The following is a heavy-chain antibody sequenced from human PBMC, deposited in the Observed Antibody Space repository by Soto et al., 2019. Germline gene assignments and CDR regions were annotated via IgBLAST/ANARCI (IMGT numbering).Heavy chain of an antibody. CDR3: ARDPYDSSGYYSIFDY. CDR1: GYTLTELS. V-gene: IGHV1-46*01. Sequence: ASVKVSCKVSGYTLTELSMHWVRQAPGKGLEWMGIINPSGGSTSYAQKFQGRVTMTRDTSTSTVYMELSSLRSEDTAVYYCARDPYDSSGYYSIFDYWGQGTLVTVSS. CDR2: INPSGGST. J-gene: IGHJ4*02. D-gene: IGHD3-22*01.